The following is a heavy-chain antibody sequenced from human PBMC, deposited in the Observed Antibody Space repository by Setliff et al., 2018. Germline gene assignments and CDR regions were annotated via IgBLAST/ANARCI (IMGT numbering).Heavy chain of an antibody. CDR3: ARAPGRNIRGDY. CDR1: GESIRSNNW. Sequence: SDTLSLTCTVSGESIRSNNWWNWVRQPPGKGLEWIGDIYQSGTTNYNPSLKSRVTISADTSKNQFSLKLKSVTAADTAVYYCARAPGRNIRGDYWGQGALVTVSS. V-gene: IGHV4-4*02. J-gene: IGHJ4*02. CDR2: IYQSGTT. D-gene: IGHD3-10*01.